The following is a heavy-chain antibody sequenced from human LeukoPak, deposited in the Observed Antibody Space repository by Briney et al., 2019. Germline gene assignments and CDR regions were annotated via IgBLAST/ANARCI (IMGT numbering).Heavy chain of an antibody. J-gene: IGHJ4*02. V-gene: IGHV4-4*07. Sequence: SETLSLSCTVSGGFISSYYWSWIRQPAGKGLEWIGRIYTSGSTNYNPSLKSRVTMSVDTSKNQFSLKLSSVTAADTAVYYCARDFEDYYDSSGSYYFDYWGQGTLVTVSS. D-gene: IGHD3-22*01. CDR1: GGFISSYY. CDR3: ARDFEDYYDSSGSYYFDY. CDR2: IYTSGST.